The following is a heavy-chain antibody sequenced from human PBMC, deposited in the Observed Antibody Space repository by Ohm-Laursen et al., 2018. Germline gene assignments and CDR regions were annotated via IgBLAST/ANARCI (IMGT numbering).Heavy chain of an antibody. CDR1: GFTFTSSA. D-gene: IGHD3-22*01. CDR2: IVVGSGNT. Sequence: SSVKVSCKASGFTFTSSAVQWVRQARGQRLEWIGWIVVGSGNTNYAQKFQERVTITRDMSTSTAYMELSSLRSEDTAVYYCAALLDPYDSSGYLYPRFDYWGQGTLVTVSS. J-gene: IGHJ4*02. CDR3: AALLDPYDSSGYLYPRFDY. V-gene: IGHV1-58*01.